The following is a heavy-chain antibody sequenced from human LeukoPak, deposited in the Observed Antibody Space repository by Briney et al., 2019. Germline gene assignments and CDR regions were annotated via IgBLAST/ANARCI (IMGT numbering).Heavy chain of an antibody. CDR2: INPNSGGT. CDR3: ARGTGEGYSYGRYYFDY. D-gene: IGHD5-18*01. V-gene: IGHV1-2*02. CDR1: GGTFSSYA. J-gene: IGHJ4*02. Sequence: ASVKVSCKASGGTFSSYAISWVRQAPGQGLEWMGWINPNSGGTNYAQKFQGRVTMTRDTSISTAYMELSRLRSDDTAVYYCARGTGEGYSYGRYYFDYWGQGTLVTVSS.